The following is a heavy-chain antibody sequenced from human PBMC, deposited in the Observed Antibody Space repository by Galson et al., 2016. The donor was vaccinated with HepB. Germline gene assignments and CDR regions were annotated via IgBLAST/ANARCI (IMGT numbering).Heavy chain of an antibody. J-gene: IGHJ6*02. Sequence: QSGAEVKKPGESLKISCKGSGYTFTNYWIGWVRQMPGKGLEWLGIIYPADSDTRYSPSFQGQVTLSADKSISTAYLQWSSLKASDTAIYYCARHRTPYSYYYGMDVWGQGTTVTVSS. D-gene: IGHD1/OR15-1a*01. V-gene: IGHV5-51*01. CDR3: ARHRTPYSYYYGMDV. CDR1: GYTFTNYW. CDR2: IYPADSDT.